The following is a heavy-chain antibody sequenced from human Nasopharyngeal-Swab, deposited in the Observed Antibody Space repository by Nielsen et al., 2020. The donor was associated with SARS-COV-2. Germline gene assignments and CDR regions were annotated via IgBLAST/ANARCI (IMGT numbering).Heavy chain of an antibody. J-gene: IGHJ4*02. V-gene: IGHV3-49*02. CDR3: TSNTYYDFWSGDGFDY. CDR2: IRSKAYGGTT. D-gene: IGHD3-3*01. Sequence: WIRQPPGKGLEGVGFIRSKAYGGTTEYAASVKGRFTISRDDSKSIAYLQMNSLKTEDTAVYYCTSNTYYDFWSGDGFDYWGQGTLVTVSS.